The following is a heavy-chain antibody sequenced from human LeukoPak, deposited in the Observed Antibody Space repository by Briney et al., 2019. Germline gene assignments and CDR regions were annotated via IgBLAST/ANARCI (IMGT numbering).Heavy chain of an antibody. J-gene: IGHJ4*02. CDR3: ARRQGYGSASYYFDY. CDR1: GYCFTSYW. Sequence: GESLKISCKGSGYCFTSYWIAWVRQMPGKGLEWMGIIYPGDSDTRYRPSFQGQVTISVDKSSSTAYLQWSSLKASDTAMYYCARRQGYGSASYYFDYWGQGTLVTVSS. V-gene: IGHV5-51*01. D-gene: IGHD6-19*01. CDR2: IYPGDSDT.